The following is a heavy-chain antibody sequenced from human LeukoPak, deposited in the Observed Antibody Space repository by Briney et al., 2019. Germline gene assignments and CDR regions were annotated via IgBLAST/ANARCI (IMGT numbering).Heavy chain of an antibody. D-gene: IGHD7-27*01. V-gene: IGHV3-23*01. CDR1: GFTFSSYE. CDR3: AKDGNWARFED. J-gene: IGHJ4*02. Sequence: GGSLRLSCAASGFTFSSYEMNWVRQAPGKGLEWVSGITSRSTTYYADSVKGRFTISRDNSKNMVWLQINSPTAEDTATYYCAKDGNWARFEDWGQGTLVTVSS. CDR2: ITSRSTT.